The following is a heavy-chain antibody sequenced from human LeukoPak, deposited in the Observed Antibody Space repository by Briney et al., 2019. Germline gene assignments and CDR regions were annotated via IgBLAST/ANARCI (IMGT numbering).Heavy chain of an antibody. CDR3: ARNKDYYFVWGSYRPCDDFDY. V-gene: IGHV3-21*01. D-gene: IGHD3-16*02. CDR2: ISSSSTYM. CDR1: GFTFSGYS. Sequence: GGSLRLSCAASGFTFSGYSMNWVRQAPGKGLEWVSSISSSSTYMYYADSVEGRFTISRDNAKNSLYLQMNSLRAEDTAVYYCARNKDYYFVWGSYRPCDDFDYWGQGARVTVSS. J-gene: IGHJ4*02.